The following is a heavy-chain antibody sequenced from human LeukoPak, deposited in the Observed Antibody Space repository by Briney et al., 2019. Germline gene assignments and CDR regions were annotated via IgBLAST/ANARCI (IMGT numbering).Heavy chain of an antibody. CDR3: ARDKFGHHYDSSGYPTD. D-gene: IGHD3-22*01. CDR2: IYSGGST. J-gene: IGHJ4*02. CDR1: GFTFSSNY. Sequence: GGSLSLSCAASGFTFSSNYMSWVRQAPGKGLEWVSVIYSGGSTYYSDSVKGRFTISRHNSKNTLYLQMNSLRAEDTAVYYCARDKFGHHYDSSGYPTDWGQGTLVTVSS. V-gene: IGHV3-53*04.